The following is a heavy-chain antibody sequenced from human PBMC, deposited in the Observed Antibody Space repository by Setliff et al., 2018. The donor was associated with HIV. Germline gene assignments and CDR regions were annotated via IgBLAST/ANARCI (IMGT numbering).Heavy chain of an antibody. D-gene: IGHD3-10*01. CDR3: VTTDYFYGRNNFEY. CDR1: GGSVNDFY. J-gene: IGHJ4*02. Sequence: PSKTLSLTCTVSGGSVNDFYCNWIRQPPGKGPEWIGYIHSSGSTIYNPSLKSRITISLDPSKSQFSLKLTSVTAADTALYYCVTTDYFYGRNNFEYWGQGALVTVSS. V-gene: IGHV4-4*09. CDR2: IHSSGST.